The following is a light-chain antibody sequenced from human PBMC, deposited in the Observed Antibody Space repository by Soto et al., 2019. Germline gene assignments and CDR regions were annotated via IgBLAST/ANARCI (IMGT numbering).Light chain of an antibody. Sequence: EIVMTQSPATLSVSPGERATLYFRASQRVASNVAWYQQRPGQAPRLLIYGASTRATGIPARFSGSGSGTDFTLIISGLQSEDFAVYYCQQYDKWPPWTFGQGTKVDIK. V-gene: IGKV3-15*01. CDR2: GAS. J-gene: IGKJ1*01. CDR1: QRVASN. CDR3: QQYDKWPPWT.